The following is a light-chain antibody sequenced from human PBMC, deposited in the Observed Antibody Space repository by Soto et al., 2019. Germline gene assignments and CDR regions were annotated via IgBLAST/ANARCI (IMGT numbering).Light chain of an antibody. Sequence: EMIMTQSTATLSVSPGERATLSCRASQSVSSNLAWYQQRPGRAPRLLIYGASTRATGIPARFSGSGSGTEFTLTISSLQSEDFAIYYCQQYNKWPLFTFGPGTRVDFK. CDR1: QSVSSN. J-gene: IGKJ3*01. CDR3: QQYNKWPLFT. V-gene: IGKV3-15*01. CDR2: GAS.